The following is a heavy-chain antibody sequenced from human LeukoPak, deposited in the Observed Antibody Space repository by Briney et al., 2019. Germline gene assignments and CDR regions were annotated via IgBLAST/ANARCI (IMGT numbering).Heavy chain of an antibody. Sequence: SQTLSLTCAISGDIVSSNSAAWHWIRQSPSRGLEWLGRTYYRSKWYNDYAVSVKSRITINPDTSKNQFSLQLNSVTPEDTAVYYCARDYDSSGYLYYYGMDVWGQGTTVTVSS. CDR2: TYYRSKWYN. CDR3: ARDYDSSGYLYYYGMDV. J-gene: IGHJ6*02. D-gene: IGHD3-22*01. CDR1: GDIVSSNSAA. V-gene: IGHV6-1*01.